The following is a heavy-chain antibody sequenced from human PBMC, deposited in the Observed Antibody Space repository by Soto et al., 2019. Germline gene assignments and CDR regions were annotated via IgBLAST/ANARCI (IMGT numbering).Heavy chain of an antibody. J-gene: IGHJ3*02. D-gene: IGHD4-17*01. V-gene: IGHV1-3*01. Sequence: VASVKVSCKASGYTFTSYAMHWVRQAPGQRLEWMGWINAGNGNTKYSQKFQGRVTITRDTSASTAYMELSSLRSEDTAVYYCARTREAYADAFDIWGQGTMVTVSS. CDR1: GYTFTSYA. CDR3: ARTREAYADAFDI. CDR2: INAGNGNT.